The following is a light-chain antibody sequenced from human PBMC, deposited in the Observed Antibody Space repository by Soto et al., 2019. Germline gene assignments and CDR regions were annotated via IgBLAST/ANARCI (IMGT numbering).Light chain of an antibody. CDR3: PLYASSLWP. Sequence: SWFSKSPSSVSLGKRERATLSCRTRETVSEDQLAWYQQKPGQAPRLVIFAVSIRAPGIPDRFSGSGSGTDFTLTINRLEREDFAVYSCPLYASSLWPFAQGTKVDIK. CDR2: AVS. J-gene: IGKJ1*01. CDR1: ETVSEDQ. V-gene: IGKV3-20*01.